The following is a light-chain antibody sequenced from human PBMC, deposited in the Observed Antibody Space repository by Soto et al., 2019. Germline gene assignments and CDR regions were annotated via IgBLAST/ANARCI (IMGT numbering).Light chain of an antibody. CDR2: ANN. CDR3: AAWDDSLNGYV. V-gene: IGLV1-44*01. CDR1: SSNIGSNT. J-gene: IGLJ1*01. Sequence: VLTPPPSPSGTPGQRVTISCSGSSSNIGSNTVNWYQQLPGTAPKLLIHANNQRPSGVPDRFSGSKSGTSASLAISWLQSEEADYYCAAWDDSLNGYVFGTGTKVTVL.